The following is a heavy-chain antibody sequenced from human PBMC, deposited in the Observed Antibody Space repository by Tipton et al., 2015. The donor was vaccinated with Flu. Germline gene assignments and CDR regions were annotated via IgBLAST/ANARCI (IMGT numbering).Heavy chain of an antibody. CDR1: GYTFSNDW. Sequence: QLVQSGAEVKKAGESLKISCKGSGYTFSNDWIGWVRQRPGKGLEWMGIIYPGDSDTRYSPSFQGQVTISADKSINTAYLQWSSLKASDTAMYYCARVDYYDSSGQSPSKPFDMWGQGTMVTVSS. CDR2: IYPGDSDT. J-gene: IGHJ3*02. CDR3: ARVDYYDSSGQSPSKPFDM. V-gene: IGHV5-51*03. D-gene: IGHD3-22*01.